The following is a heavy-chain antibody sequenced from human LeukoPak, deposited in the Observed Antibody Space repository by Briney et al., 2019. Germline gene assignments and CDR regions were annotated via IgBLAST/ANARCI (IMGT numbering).Heavy chain of an antibody. J-gene: IGHJ4*02. CDR3: ARVHGGPADY. V-gene: IGHV3-64*01. D-gene: IGHD4-23*01. CDR1: GCTFSSYA. Sequence: GGSVRLSCAASGCTFSSYAMHWVRQAPGKGLEYVSSISSNGGSTYYANSVKGRFTISRDNSKNTLYLQMGSLRADDMAVYYCARVHGGPADYWGQGTLVTVSS. CDR2: ISSNGGST.